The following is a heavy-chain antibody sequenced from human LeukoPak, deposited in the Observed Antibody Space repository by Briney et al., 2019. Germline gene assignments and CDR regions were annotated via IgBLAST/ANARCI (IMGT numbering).Heavy chain of an antibody. D-gene: IGHD5-18*01. CDR2: IYYSGST. V-gene: IGHV4-59*08. CDR3: ARRAPYSYEWSTLDY. CDR1: GGSISSYY. J-gene: IGHJ4*02. Sequence: SETLSLTCTVSGGSISSYYWSWIRQPRGKGLEWIGYIYYSGSTNYNPSLKSRVTISVDTSKNQFSLKLSSVTAADTAVYYCARRAPYSYEWSTLDYWGQGTLVTVSS.